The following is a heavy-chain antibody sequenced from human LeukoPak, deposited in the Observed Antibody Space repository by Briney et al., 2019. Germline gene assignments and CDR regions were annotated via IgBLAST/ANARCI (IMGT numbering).Heavy chain of an antibody. CDR3: ARQDIVGPYYYYGMDV. CDR1: GGSISSSSYY. Sequence: SETLSLTCTVSGGSISSSSYYWGWIRQPPGKGLEWIGSIYYSGSTYYNPSLKSRVTISVDTSKNQFSLKLSSVTAADTAVYYCARQDIVGPYYYYGMDVWGQGTTVTVSS. J-gene: IGHJ6*02. V-gene: IGHV4-39*01. CDR2: IYYSGST. D-gene: IGHD2-21*01.